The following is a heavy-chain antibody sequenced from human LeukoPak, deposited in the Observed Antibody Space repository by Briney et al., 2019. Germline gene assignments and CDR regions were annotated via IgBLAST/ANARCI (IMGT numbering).Heavy chain of an antibody. CDR3: VKDRDIIFPGHGMDV. V-gene: IGHV3-23*01. J-gene: IGHJ6*02. Sequence: GGSLRLSCAASGFTFSSYAMTWVRQAPGKGLEWVSTIGGAAGSTNYADSVKGRFTISRDNSKNTLFPQMNNLRAEDTAVYYCVKDRDIIFPGHGMDVWGQGTTVTVSS. CDR1: GFTFSSYA. D-gene: IGHD3-9*01. CDR2: IGGAAGST.